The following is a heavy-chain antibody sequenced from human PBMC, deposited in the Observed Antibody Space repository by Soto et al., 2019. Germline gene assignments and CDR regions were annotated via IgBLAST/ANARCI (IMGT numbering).Heavy chain of an antibody. CDR1: GGSISSSSYY. CDR2: SYYSGST. V-gene: IGHV4-39*01. CDR3: IFGVVASVDY. J-gene: IGHJ4*02. Sequence: QLQLQESGPGLVKPSETLSLTCTVSGGSISSSSYYWGWIRQPPGKGLEWIGSSYYSGSTYYNPSLKSRVTISVDTSKNQFSLKLSSVTAADTAVYYCIFGVVASVDYWGQGTLVTVSS. D-gene: IGHD3-3*02.